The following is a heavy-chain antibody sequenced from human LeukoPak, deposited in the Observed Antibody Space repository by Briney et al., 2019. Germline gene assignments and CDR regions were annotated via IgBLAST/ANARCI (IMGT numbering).Heavy chain of an antibody. V-gene: IGHV4-59*01. D-gene: IGHD2-15*01. J-gene: IGHJ6*03. CDR3: ARVALVPEVCSGGSCYSWARYYYYMDV. Sequence: KSSETLSLTCTVSGGSISSYYWSWIRQPPGKGLEWIGYIYYSGSTNYNPSLKSRVTISVDTSKNQFSLKLSSVTTADTAVYYCARVALVPEVCSGGSCYSWARYYYYMDVWGKGTTVTVSS. CDR1: GGSISSYY. CDR2: IYYSGST.